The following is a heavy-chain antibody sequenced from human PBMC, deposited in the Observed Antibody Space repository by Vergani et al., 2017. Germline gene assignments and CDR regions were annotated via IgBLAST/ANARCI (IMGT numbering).Heavy chain of an antibody. D-gene: IGHD2-8*01. V-gene: IGHV3-33*04. CDR3: ARDCTSGGCPDNYGMDV. CDR1: GFTLTSYG. J-gene: IGHJ6*02. Sequence: QVQLVESGGGVVQTGRSLRLSCATSGFTLTSYGIHWVRQAPGKGPEWVAVTWFDGRNKFYSDSVKGRFIISRDNSKDIVYLQMNSLRVEDTAVYYCARDCTSGGCPDNYGMDVWGQGATVTVSS. CDR2: TWFDGRNK.